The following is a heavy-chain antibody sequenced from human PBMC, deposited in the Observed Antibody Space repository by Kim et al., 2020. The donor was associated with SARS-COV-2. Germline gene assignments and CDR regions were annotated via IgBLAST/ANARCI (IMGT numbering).Heavy chain of an antibody. D-gene: IGHD2-15*01. CDR2: IVVGSGNT. Sequence: SVKVSCKASGFTFTSSAVQWVRQARGQRLEWIGWIVVGSGNTNYAQKFQERVTITRDMSTSTAYMELSSLRSEDTAVYYCAAWGRKYCSGGSCYSGLNWGTSGLDYGMDVWGQGTTVTVSS. V-gene: IGHV1-58*01. CDR1: GFTFTSSA. J-gene: IGHJ6*02. CDR3: AAWGRKYCSGGSCYSGLNWGTSGLDYGMDV.